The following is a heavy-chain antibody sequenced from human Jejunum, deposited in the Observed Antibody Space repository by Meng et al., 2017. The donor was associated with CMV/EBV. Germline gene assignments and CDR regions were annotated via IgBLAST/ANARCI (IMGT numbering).Heavy chain of an antibody. Sequence: SCAASGFTFSNYWMHWVRQAPGKGLVWVSRINSDGSSTTYADSVKGRLTISRDNAKNTLYLQMNSLRAEDTAVYYCARGIGESWGQGARVTVSS. J-gene: IGHJ4*02. D-gene: IGHD2/OR15-2a*01. V-gene: IGHV3-74*01. CDR3: ARGIGES. CDR2: INSDGSST. CDR1: GFTFSNYW.